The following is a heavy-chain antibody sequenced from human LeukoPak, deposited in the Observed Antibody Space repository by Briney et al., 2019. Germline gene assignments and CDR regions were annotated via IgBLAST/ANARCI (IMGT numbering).Heavy chain of an antibody. CDR1: GFTFSDYY. D-gene: IGHD3-10*01. CDR2: ISSSSSYT. CDR3: ARDSDPYYYGSGSYSNAGD. V-gene: IGHV3-11*05. Sequence: PGRSLRLSCAASGFTFSDYYMSWIRQAPGKGLEWVSYISSSSSYTYYADSVKGRFTISRDNAKNSLYLQMNSLRAEDTAVYYCARDSDPYYYGSGSYSNAGDWGQGTLVTVSS. J-gene: IGHJ4*02.